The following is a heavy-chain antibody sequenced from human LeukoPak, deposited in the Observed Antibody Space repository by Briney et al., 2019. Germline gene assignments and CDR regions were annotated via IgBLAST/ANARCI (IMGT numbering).Heavy chain of an antibody. CDR3: AREGVWFGELPPYYYYYMDV. Sequence: SETLSLTCTVSGGAIDNYYWSWIRQPPGKGLEWIAYVYYSGTTNYNPSLKSRVTMSVDTSKNQFSLKLSSVTAADTAVYYCAREGVWFGELPPYYYYYMDVWGKGTTVTVSS. CDR2: VYYSGTT. J-gene: IGHJ6*03. V-gene: IGHV4-59*12. CDR1: GGAIDNYY. D-gene: IGHD3-10*01.